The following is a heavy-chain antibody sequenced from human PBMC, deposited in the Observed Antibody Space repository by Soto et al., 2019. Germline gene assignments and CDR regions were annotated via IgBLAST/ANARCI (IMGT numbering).Heavy chain of an antibody. V-gene: IGHV1-2*02. CDR1: GYIFTDYY. CDR3: ARDLTLTGYLN. J-gene: IGHJ4*02. CDR2: INPISGGT. Sequence: GASVKVSCKASGYIFTDYYMHWVRQAPGQGLGWMGRINPISGGTNYAQKFQGRVTITTDKSTSTAYMELSSLRSEDTAVYYCARDLTLTGYLNWGQGTLVTVSS. D-gene: IGHD3-9*01.